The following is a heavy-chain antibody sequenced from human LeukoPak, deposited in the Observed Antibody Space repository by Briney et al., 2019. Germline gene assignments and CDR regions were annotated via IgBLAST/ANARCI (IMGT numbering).Heavy chain of an antibody. J-gene: IGHJ3*02. CDR2: IYHSGST. V-gene: IGHV4-38-2*01. CDR1: GYSLSSGYF. D-gene: IGHD1-1*01. CDR3: ARVGPRYNWNEDGFDI. Sequence: SETLSLTCAVSGYSLSSGYFWGWSRQPPGKGLQWIGSIYHSGSTYYNPSLKSRVTISVDTSKNQFSLKLSSVTAADTAVYYCARVGPRYNWNEDGFDIWGQGTMVTVSS.